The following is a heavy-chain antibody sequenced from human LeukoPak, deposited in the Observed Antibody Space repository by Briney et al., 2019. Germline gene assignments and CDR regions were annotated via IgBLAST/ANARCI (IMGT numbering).Heavy chain of an antibody. CDR1: GYSFTSSW. CDR2: IYPGDSDT. V-gene: IGHV5-51*01. CDR3: ARHFPLLWFGELSVDY. Sequence: GESLKISCKGSGYSFTSSWIGWVRQMPGKGLEWMGIIYPGDSDTRYSPSFQGQVTISADKSISTAYLQWSSLKASDTAMYYCARHFPLLWFGELSVDYWGQGTLVTVSS. J-gene: IGHJ4*02. D-gene: IGHD3-10*01.